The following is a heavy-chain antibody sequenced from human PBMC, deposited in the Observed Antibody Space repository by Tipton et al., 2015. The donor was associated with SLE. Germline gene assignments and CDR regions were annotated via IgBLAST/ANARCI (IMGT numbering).Heavy chain of an antibody. Sequence: TLSLTCTVSGGSISSYYWSWIRQPPGKGLEWIGYIYYSGSTNYNPSLKSRVTISVDTSKNQFSLKLSSVTAAGTAVYYCARDYGYCSSTSCYPWYFDLWGRGTLVTVSS. D-gene: IGHD2-2*01. J-gene: IGHJ2*01. CDR3: ARDYGYCSSTSCYPWYFDL. CDR1: GGSISSYY. CDR2: IYYSGST. V-gene: IGHV4-59*01.